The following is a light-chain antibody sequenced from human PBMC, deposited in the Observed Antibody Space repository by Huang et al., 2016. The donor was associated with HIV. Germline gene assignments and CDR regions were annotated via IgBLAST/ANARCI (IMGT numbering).Light chain of an antibody. CDR3: QQYGSSPLT. CDR2: GAS. CDR1: QSVRSSY. J-gene: IGKJ4*01. V-gene: IGKV3-20*01. Sequence: EIVLTQSPGTLSLSPGERATLSCRASQSVRSSYLAWYQQKPGQSPRLLIFGASNRATAIPDRFSGSGSATDFTLTISRLEPEDFAVHYCQQYGSSPLTFGGGTKVEIK.